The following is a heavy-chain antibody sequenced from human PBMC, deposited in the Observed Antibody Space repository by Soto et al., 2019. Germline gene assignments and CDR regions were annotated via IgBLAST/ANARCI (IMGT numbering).Heavy chain of an antibody. CDR2: IYYIWST. V-gene: IGHV4-30-4*01. J-gene: IGHJ4*02. D-gene: IGHD6-13*01. CDR1: GGSIRSGDSS. CDR3: ARRTSSWYYFDY. Sequence: TLSLTCTISGGSIRSGDSSWSWIRQPPGKCLEWIGYIYYIWSTHYNPSLKSRVTISVDTSKNQFSLKLSSVTAADTAVYYCARRTSSWYYFDYWGQGTLVTVS.